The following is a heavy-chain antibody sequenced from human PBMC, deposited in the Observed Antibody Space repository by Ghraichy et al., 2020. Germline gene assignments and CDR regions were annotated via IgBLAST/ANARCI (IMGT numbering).Heavy chain of an antibody. V-gene: IGHV5-51*01. Sequence: GESLNISCTGSGYSFTSYWIGWVRQMPGKGLEWMGIIYPGDSDTRYIPSFQGQVTISADKSISTAYLQWSSLKASDTAMYYCASINARSYHAFDIWGQGTMVTVSS. CDR1: GYSFTSYW. CDR3: ASINARSYHAFDI. D-gene: IGHD3-10*01. J-gene: IGHJ3*02. CDR2: IYPGDSDT.